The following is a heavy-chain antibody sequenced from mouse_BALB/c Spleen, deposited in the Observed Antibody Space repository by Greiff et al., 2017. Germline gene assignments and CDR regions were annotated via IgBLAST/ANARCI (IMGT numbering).Heavy chain of an antibody. CDR1: GFSLTSYG. CDR2: IWAGGST. D-gene: IGHD2-10*02. J-gene: IGHJ4*01. Sequence: VQLVESGPGLVAPSQSLSITCTVSGFSLTSYGVHWVRQPPGKGLEWLGVIWAGGSTNYNSALMSRLSISKDNSKSQVFLKMNSLQTDDTAMYYCAREPPYGNYVVDYWGQGTSVTVSS. CDR3: AREPPYGNYVVDY. V-gene: IGHV2-9*02.